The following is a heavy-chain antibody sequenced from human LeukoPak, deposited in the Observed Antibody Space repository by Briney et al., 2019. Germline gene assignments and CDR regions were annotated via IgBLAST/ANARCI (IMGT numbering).Heavy chain of an antibody. CDR2: IWYDESNK. CDR1: GFTFSSYG. Sequence: PGRSLRLSCAASGFTFSSYGMHWVRQAPGKGLEWVAVIWYDESNKYYADSVKGRFTISRDNSKNTLYLQMNSLRAEDTAVYYCAKVRYYYDSSGSSYYFDYWGQGTLVTVSS. V-gene: IGHV3-33*06. D-gene: IGHD3-22*01. J-gene: IGHJ4*02. CDR3: AKVRYYYDSSGSSYYFDY.